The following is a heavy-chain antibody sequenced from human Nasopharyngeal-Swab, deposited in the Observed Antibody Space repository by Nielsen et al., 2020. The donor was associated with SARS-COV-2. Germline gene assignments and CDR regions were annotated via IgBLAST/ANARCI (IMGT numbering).Heavy chain of an antibody. CDR3: ARGLPYSSSRPLDY. Sequence: SETLSLTCAVYGGSFSGYYWSWIRQPPGKGLEWIGEINHSGSTNYNPSLKSRVTISVDTSKNQFSLKLSSVTAADTAVYYCARGLPYSSSRPLDYWGQGTLVTVSS. CDR1: GGSFSGYY. V-gene: IGHV4-34*01. D-gene: IGHD6-13*01. J-gene: IGHJ4*02. CDR2: INHSGST.